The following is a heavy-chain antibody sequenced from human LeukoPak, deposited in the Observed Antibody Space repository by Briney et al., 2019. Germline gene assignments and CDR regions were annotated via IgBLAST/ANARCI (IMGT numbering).Heavy chain of an antibody. CDR2: ISAYNGNT. CDR3: ARDRDVLRFLEWTYYFDY. V-gene: IGHV1-18*01. D-gene: IGHD3-3*01. Sequence: ASAKVSCKASGYTFTSYGISWVRQAPGQGLEWMGWISAYNGNTNYAQKLQGRVTMTTDTSTSTAYMEPRSLRPDDTAVYYCARDRDVLRFLEWTYYFDYWGQGTLVTVSS. CDR1: GYTFTSYG. J-gene: IGHJ4*02.